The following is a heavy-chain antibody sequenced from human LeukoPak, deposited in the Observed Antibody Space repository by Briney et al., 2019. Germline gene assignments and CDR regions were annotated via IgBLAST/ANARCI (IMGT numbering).Heavy chain of an antibody. D-gene: IGHD2-2*01. V-gene: IGHV6-1*01. CDR3: ARGPGWVDP. CDR1: GGSVSSTSAT. J-gene: IGHJ5*02. Sequence: SQTLSLTCAISGGSVSSTSATWNWIRQSPSRGLEWLGRTYYRSKWSSDYAVSVKGRITVKSDTSKNQFSLQLNSVTPEDTAVYYCARGPGWVDPWGQGTLVTVSS. CDR2: TYYRSKWSS.